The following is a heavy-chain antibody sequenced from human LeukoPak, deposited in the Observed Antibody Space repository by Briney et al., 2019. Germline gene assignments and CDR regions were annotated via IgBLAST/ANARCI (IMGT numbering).Heavy chain of an antibody. V-gene: IGHV3-23*01. CDR2: ISGSGGST. J-gene: IGHJ6*03. CDR1: GFTFSSYA. CDR3: AKGLKYYDFWSGYPLYMDV. D-gene: IGHD3-3*01. Sequence: GGSLRLSCAASGFTFSSYAMSWVRQAPGGGLEWVSAISGSGGSTYYADSVKGRFTISRDNSKNTLYLQMNSLRAEDAAVYYCAKGLKYYDFWSGYPLYMDVWGKGTTVTVSS.